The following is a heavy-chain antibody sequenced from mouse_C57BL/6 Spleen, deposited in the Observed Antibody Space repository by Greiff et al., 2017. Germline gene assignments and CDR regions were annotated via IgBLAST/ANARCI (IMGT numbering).Heavy chain of an antibody. CDR2: INPNNGGT. J-gene: IGHJ4*01. D-gene: IGHD1-1*01. V-gene: IGHV1-22*01. CDR1: GYTFTDYN. Sequence: VQLQQSGPELVKPGASVKMSCKASGYTFTDYNMHWVKQSHGKSLEWIGYINPNNGGTSYNQKFKGKATLTVNKSSSTAYMELRSLTSEDSAVYFCARKGDYYGSSPHYYAMDYWGQGTSVTVSS. CDR3: ARKGDYYGSSPHYYAMDY.